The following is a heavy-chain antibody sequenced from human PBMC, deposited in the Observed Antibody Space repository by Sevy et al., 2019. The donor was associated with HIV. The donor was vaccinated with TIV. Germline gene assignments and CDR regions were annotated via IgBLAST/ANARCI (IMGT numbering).Heavy chain of an antibody. CDR1: GFTFDDYG. D-gene: IGHD2-15*01. CDR3: ARGFTYCSGGSCFAHFDY. CDR2: INWNGGST. V-gene: IGHV3-20*04. J-gene: IGHJ4*02. Sequence: GGSLRLSCAASGFTFDDYGMSWVCQAPGKGLEWVSGINWNGGSTGYADSVKGRFTISRDNAKNSLYLQMNSLRAEDTALYYCARGFTYCSGGSCFAHFDYWGQGALVTVSS.